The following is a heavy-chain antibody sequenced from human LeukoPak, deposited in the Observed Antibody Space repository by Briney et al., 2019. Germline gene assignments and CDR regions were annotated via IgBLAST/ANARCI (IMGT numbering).Heavy chain of an antibody. CDR1: GFTFSSYG. D-gene: IGHD4/OR15-4a*01. CDR2: IRYDGSNK. CDR3: AKDLTTLPDY. V-gene: IGHV3-30*02. Sequence: GGSLRLSCAASGFTFSSYGMHWARQAPGKGLEWVAFIRYDGSNKYHADSVKGRFTISRDNSKNTLYLQMNSLRAEDTAVYYCAKDLTTLPDYWGQGTLVTVSS. J-gene: IGHJ4*02.